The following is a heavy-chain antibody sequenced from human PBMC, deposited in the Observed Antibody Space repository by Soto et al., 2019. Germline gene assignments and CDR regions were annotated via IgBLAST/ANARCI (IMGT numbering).Heavy chain of an antibody. CDR3: AFTLSANYYYGMDV. J-gene: IGHJ6*02. V-gene: IGHV1-69*12. CDR2: IIPIFGTP. Sequence: QVQLVQSGAAVKKPGSSVKVSCKASGGTFRSYAICWVRQAPGQGLEWMGGIIPIFGTPDYAQKFQGRVTITADESTSTAYMELSSLRSEDTAVYYCAFTLSANYYYGMDVWGQGTTVTVSS. CDR1: GGTFRSYA. D-gene: IGHD3-16*01.